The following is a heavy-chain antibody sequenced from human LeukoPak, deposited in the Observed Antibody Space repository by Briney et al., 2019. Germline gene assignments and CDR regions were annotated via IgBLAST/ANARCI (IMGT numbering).Heavy chain of an antibody. CDR1: GFTFSSYW. J-gene: IGHJ5*02. Sequence: TGGSLRLSCAASGFTFSSYWMSWVRQAPGKGLEWVANIKQDGSEKYYVDSVKGRFTISRDNAKNSLYLQMNSLRAEDTAVYYCARATGGSMNWFDPWGQGTLVTVSS. CDR2: IKQDGSEK. V-gene: IGHV3-7*01. D-gene: IGHD2-15*01. CDR3: ARATGGSMNWFDP.